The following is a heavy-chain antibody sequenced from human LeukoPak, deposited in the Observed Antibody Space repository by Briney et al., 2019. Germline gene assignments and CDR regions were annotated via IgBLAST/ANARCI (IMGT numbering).Heavy chain of an antibody. Sequence: SQTLSLTCTVSGGSISSGGYYWSWIRQHPGKGLEWIGYIYYSGSTYYNPSLKSRVTISVDTSKNQFSLKLSSVTAADTAVYYCARDLWFGELSYYGMDVWGKGTTVTVS. D-gene: IGHD3-10*01. J-gene: IGHJ6*04. CDR3: ARDLWFGELSYYGMDV. CDR1: GGSISSGGYY. V-gene: IGHV4-31*03. CDR2: IYYSGST.